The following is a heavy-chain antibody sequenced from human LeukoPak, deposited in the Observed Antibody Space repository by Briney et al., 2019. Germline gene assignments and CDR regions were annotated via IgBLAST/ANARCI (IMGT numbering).Heavy chain of an antibody. CDR3: ARGRRAYCSGTSCYYYFDY. Sequence: PSETLSLTCTVSGGSISSSSYFWGWIRQPPGKGLDWIGSIYYSGSTYYNPSPKSRVTMSVDTSKDQFSLKLSSVTAADTAVYFCARGRRAYCSGTSCYYYFDYWGQGTLVTVSS. CDR1: GGSISSSSYF. D-gene: IGHD2-2*01. CDR2: IYYSGST. J-gene: IGHJ4*02. V-gene: IGHV4-39*01.